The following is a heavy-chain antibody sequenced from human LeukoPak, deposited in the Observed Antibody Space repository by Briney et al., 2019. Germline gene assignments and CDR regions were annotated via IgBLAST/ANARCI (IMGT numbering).Heavy chain of an antibody. CDR3: ARGGEVMWWFDP. D-gene: IGHD3-16*01. CDR1: GGSISTYY. J-gene: IGHJ5*02. CDR2: IYYSGST. V-gene: IGHV4-59*01. Sequence: SETLSLTCTVSGGSISTYYWSWIRQPPGKGLEWFGYIYYSGSTNHNPSLKSRVTISVGTSKNQFSLKLSSVTAADTAVYYCARGGEVMWWFDPWGQGALVTVSS.